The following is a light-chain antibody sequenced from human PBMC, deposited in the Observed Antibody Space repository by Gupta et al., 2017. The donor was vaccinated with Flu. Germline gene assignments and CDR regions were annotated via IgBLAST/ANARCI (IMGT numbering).Light chain of an antibody. CDR1: QSINNY. CDR2: AAS. CDR3: QQRVEIPRT. J-gene: IGKJ1*01. V-gene: IGKV1-39*01. Sequence: IQATQPPSSLSASVGDRVTITCRASQSINNYLNWYQHKAGEAPYLLIYAASILQYGHPARFSGSGSAADFTLTITERQPEDFVNYCCQQRVEIPRTFGPGTKVEI.